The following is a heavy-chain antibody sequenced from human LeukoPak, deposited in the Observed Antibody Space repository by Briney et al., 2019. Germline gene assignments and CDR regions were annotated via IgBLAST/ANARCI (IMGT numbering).Heavy chain of an antibody. CDR1: GGSFSGYF. V-gene: IGHV4-34*01. CDR2: IDRSRST. Sequence: KASETLSLTCAVYGGSFSGYFWTWIRQPPGKGLEWIGEIDRSRSTNYNPSLKSRVTISVDTSKNQFSLKLSSVTAADTAVYYCARGANKPSYDYIWGTYRTGLYFDYWGQGTLVTVSS. J-gene: IGHJ4*02. CDR3: ARGANKPSYDYIWGTYRTGLYFDY. D-gene: IGHD3-16*02.